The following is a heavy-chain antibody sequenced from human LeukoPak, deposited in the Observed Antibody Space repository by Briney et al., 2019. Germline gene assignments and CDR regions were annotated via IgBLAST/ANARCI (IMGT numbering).Heavy chain of an antibody. J-gene: IGHJ6*02. CDR2: IKHSGST. D-gene: IGHD5-18*01. CDR3: ARDSGYSYGLYYYYYGMDV. CDR1: GGSFSGYY. V-gene: IGHV4-34*01. Sequence: SETLSLTCAVYGGSFSGYYWSWIRQPPGKGLEWIGEIKHSGSTNYNPSLKSRVTISVDTSKNQFSLKLSSVTAADTAVYYCARDSGYSYGLYYYYYGMDVWGQGTTVTVSS.